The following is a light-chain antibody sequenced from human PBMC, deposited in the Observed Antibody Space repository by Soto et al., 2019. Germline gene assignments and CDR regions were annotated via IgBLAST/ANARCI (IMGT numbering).Light chain of an antibody. CDR2: VDN. J-gene: IGLJ1*01. V-gene: IGLV1-51*01. CDR3: GSWDSSLSAYV. CDR1: SSNIGGNS. Sequence: QSVLTRPPSVSGALGQKVTISCSGRSSNIGGNSVSWYQQLPGAAPKLLIFVDNKRPPRVSVRSSGSKSGTSATLGITGFQTGDEADYYCGSWDSSLSAYVFGTGTKVTVL.